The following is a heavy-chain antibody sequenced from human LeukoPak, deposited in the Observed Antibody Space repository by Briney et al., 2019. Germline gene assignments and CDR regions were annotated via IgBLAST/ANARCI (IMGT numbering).Heavy chain of an antibody. CDR3: ARLRPYNWFDP. Sequence: GGSLRLSCAASGFTFSSYWMHWVRQAPGKGLVWVSRINSDGSSTSYADSVKRRFTISRDNAKNTLYLQMNSLRAEDTAVYYCARLRPYNWFDPWGQGTLVTVSS. D-gene: IGHD5-18*01. V-gene: IGHV3-74*01. J-gene: IGHJ5*02. CDR1: GFTFSSYW. CDR2: INSDGSST.